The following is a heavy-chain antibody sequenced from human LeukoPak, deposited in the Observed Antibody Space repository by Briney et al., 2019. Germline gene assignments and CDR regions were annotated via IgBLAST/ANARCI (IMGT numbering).Heavy chain of an antibody. CDR3: AGGIVGATLDY. V-gene: IGHV3-7*04. J-gene: IGHJ4*02. CDR1: GFTFSSYW. Sequence: PGGSLRLSCAASGFTFSSYWMSWVRQAPEKGLEWVANIKQDGSEKYYVDSVKGRFTISRDNAKNSLYLQMNSLRAEDTAVYYCAGGIVGATLDYWGQGTLVTVSS. CDR2: IKQDGSEK. D-gene: IGHD1-26*01.